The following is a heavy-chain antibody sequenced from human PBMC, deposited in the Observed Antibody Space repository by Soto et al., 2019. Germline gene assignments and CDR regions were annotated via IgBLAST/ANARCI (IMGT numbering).Heavy chain of an antibody. Sequence: GGSLRLSCAASGFTFSSYGMHWVRQAPGKGLEWVAVIWYDGSNKYYADSVKGRFTISRDNSKNTLYLQMNSLRAEDTAVYYCAREYYGSAMDVWGQGTTVTVSS. J-gene: IGHJ6*02. CDR1: GFTFSSYG. CDR3: AREYYGSAMDV. D-gene: IGHD3-10*01. V-gene: IGHV3-33*01. CDR2: IWYDGSNK.